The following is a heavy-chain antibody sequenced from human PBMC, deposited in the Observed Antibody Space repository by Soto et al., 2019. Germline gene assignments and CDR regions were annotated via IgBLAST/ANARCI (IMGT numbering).Heavy chain of an antibody. J-gene: IGHJ4*01. CDR1: EYIFRGHG. Sequence: QAQLVESGGGVVQPGTSLRLSCAAPEYIFRGHGMHWVRQAPGKGLEWVAIIRFDGSNINYADAVMGRFTISRDNSKNMLHLEINSLRVEGTALYYCARDGIGSVAFWGYLGYLGPGTLVTVSS. CDR2: IRFDGSNI. CDR3: ARDGIGSVAFWGYLGY. D-gene: IGHD1-26*01. V-gene: IGHV3-33*01.